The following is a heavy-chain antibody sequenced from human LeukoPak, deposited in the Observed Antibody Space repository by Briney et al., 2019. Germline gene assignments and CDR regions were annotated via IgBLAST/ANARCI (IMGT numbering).Heavy chain of an antibody. D-gene: IGHD2-21*02. Sequence: GGSLRLSCAASGFTFSSYEMNWVRQAPGKGLEWVSYISSSGSTIYYADSVKGRFTISRDNVRKSLYLQMDSLRAEDTAVYYCARGHLTARSDYWGQGTLVTVSS. CDR1: GFTFSSYE. CDR3: ARGHLTARSDY. V-gene: IGHV3-48*03. CDR2: ISSSGSTI. J-gene: IGHJ4*02.